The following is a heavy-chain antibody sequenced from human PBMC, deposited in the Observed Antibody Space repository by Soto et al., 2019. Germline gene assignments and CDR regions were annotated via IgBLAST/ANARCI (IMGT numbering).Heavy chain of an antibody. D-gene: IGHD1-26*01. CDR2: ISYDGSNK. CDR3: AGPRGRWASYGMDV. CDR1: GFMFSNYA. V-gene: IGHV3-30-3*01. Sequence: QVQLVESGGGVVQPGRSLRLSCAASGFMFSNYAMHWVRQAPGKGLEWVAVISYDGSNKYYADSVKGRFTISRDNSKNTLYRKMNSLRGEDTAVYYCAGPRGRWASYGMDVWAKGPTVTVSS. J-gene: IGHJ6*04.